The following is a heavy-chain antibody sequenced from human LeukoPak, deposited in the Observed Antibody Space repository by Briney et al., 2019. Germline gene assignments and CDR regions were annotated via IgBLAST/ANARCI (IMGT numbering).Heavy chain of an antibody. Sequence: SETLSLTCAVYGGSFSGYYWSWIRQAPGKGLEWIGEINHRGSINYNPSLKSRVTISVDTSKNQFSLKLIPVTAADTAVCYCARVAARGYCSSTSCYYYYYMDVWGKGTTVTVSS. V-gene: IGHV4-34*01. D-gene: IGHD2-2*03. J-gene: IGHJ6*03. CDR3: ARVAARGYCSSTSCYYYYYMDV. CDR2: INHRGSI. CDR1: GGSFSGYY.